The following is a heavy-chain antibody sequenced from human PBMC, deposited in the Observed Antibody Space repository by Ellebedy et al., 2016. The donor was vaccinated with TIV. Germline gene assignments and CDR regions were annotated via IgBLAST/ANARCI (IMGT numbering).Heavy chain of an antibody. CDR2: IPYSGNT. CDR1: GGSIRTYS. CDR3: ASGDSGWMYFDL. V-gene: IGHV4-59*01. Sequence: MPSETLSLTCTVSGGSIRTYSWSWIRQPPGGGLEWIGYIPYSGNTNYNPSLKSRVTMSLDTSKNHFSLSLRSVTAADTAVYYCASGDSGWMYFDLWGRGTLVSVSS. J-gene: IGHJ2*01. D-gene: IGHD6-19*01.